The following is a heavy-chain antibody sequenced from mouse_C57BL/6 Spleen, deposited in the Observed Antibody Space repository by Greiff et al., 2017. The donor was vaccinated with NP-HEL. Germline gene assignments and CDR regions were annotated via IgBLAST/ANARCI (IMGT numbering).Heavy chain of an antibody. CDR3: ARGDGYYWYFDV. Sequence: VQLKQSVAELVRPGASVKLSCTASGFHIKNTYMHWVKQRPEQGLEWIGRLDPANGNTKYAPKFQGKATITADTSSNTAFLQLSSLTSEDTAIYYCARGDGYYWYFDVWGTGTTVTVSS. CDR2: LDPANGNT. V-gene: IGHV14-3*01. CDR1: GFHIKNTY. D-gene: IGHD2-3*01. J-gene: IGHJ1*03.